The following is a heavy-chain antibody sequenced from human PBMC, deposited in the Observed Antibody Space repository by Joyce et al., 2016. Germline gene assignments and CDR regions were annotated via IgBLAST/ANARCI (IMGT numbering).Heavy chain of an antibody. CDR1: GFTFSNYG. CDR2: IANDGNKK. J-gene: IGHJ4*02. D-gene: IGHD3-16*01. CDR3: AKRYDYVDY. V-gene: IGHV3-30*18. Sequence: QVQLVESGGGVVQPGRSLRLSCAASGFTFSNYGRHWVRQATGKGLEWVAVIANDGNKKYYADAVKGRFTISRDNSKNTLYLQMNSLRAEDTAVYYCAKRYDYVDYWGQGTLVTVSS.